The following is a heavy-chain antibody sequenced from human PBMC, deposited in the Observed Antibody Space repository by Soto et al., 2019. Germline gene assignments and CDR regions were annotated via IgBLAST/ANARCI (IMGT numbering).Heavy chain of an antibody. CDR3: ARDRWLDP. Sequence: QVQLQESGPGLVKPSETLSLTCTFSGGSVSSGSHYWSWIRQPPGKGLEWIGYIYYSGSTNYNPALKSRVTITANASKNQFSLKLSSVTAADTAVYYCARDRWLDPWGQGTLVTVSS. V-gene: IGHV4-61*01. D-gene: IGHD5-12*01. CDR2: IYYSGST. J-gene: IGHJ5*02. CDR1: GGSVSSGSHY.